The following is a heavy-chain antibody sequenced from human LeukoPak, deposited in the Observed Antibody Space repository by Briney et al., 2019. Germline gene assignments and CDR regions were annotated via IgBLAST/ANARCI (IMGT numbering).Heavy chain of an antibody. CDR1: GGSFSGYY. D-gene: IGHD3-10*01. J-gene: IGHJ5*02. Sequence: SETLSLTCAVYGGSFSGYYWSWIRQPPGKGLEWIGEINHSGSTNYNPSLKSRVTISVDTSKNQFSLKLSSVTAADTAVYYCARDYYGSGSRLNWFDPWGQGTLVTVSS. V-gene: IGHV4-34*01. CDR2: INHSGST. CDR3: ARDYYGSGSRLNWFDP.